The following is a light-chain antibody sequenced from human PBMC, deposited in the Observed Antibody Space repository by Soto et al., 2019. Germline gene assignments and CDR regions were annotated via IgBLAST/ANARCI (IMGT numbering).Light chain of an antibody. Sequence: QSVLTQSPSASGTPGQRVTISCYGSSSNIGSYPVYWYQQLPGTAPKLLINSDDQRPSGVPDRFSASKSGTSASLAISGLRSEDEADYYCAAWDASLSSHVFGAGTKVTVL. CDR3: AAWDASLSSHV. V-gene: IGLV1-47*02. CDR1: SSNIGSYP. CDR2: SDD. J-gene: IGLJ1*01.